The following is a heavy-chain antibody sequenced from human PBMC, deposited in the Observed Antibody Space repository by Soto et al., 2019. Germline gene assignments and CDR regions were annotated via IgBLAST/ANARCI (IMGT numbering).Heavy chain of an antibody. Sequence: SETLSLTCTVSGGSISSGDYYWSWIRQPPGKGLAWIGYIYYSGSTYYNPSLKSRVTISVDTSKNQFSLKLSSVTAADTAVYYCARAPYSINAIDYWGQGTLVTVSS. D-gene: IGHD4-4*01. CDR2: IYYSGST. V-gene: IGHV4-30-4*01. CDR3: ARAPYSINAIDY. J-gene: IGHJ4*02. CDR1: GGSISSGDYY.